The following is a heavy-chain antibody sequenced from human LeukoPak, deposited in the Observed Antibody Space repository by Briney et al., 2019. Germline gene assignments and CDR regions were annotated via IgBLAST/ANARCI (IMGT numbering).Heavy chain of an antibody. D-gene: IGHD1-14*01. CDR2: MYYSGST. Sequence: PSETLSLTCTVSGGSISNSSYYWGWIRQPPGKGLEWIGSMYYSGSTYYNPSLKSRATISVDTSKNQFSLKLSSVTAADTAVYYCARQITPPSDAFDIWGQGTMVTVSS. CDR3: ARQITPPSDAFDI. J-gene: IGHJ3*02. CDR1: GGSISNSSYY. V-gene: IGHV4-39*01.